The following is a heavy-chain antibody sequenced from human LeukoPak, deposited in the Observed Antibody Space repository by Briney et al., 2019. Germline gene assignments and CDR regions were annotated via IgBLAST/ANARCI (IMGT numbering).Heavy chain of an antibody. V-gene: IGHV3-30*04. J-gene: IGHJ6*03. D-gene: IGHD2-8*01. CDR3: ARDNVRYYYYMDV. CDR2: ISYDGSNK. Sequence: GGSLRLSCTVSGFTVSSNSMSWVRQAPGKGLEWVAVISYDGSNKYYADSVKGRFTISRDNSKNTLYLQMNSLRAEDTAVYYCARDNVRYYYYMDVWGKGTTVTVSS. CDR1: GFTVSSNS.